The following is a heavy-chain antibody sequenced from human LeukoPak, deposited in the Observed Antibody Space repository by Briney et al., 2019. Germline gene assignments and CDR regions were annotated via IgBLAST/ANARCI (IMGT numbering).Heavy chain of an antibody. V-gene: IGHV3-74*01. D-gene: IGHD3-10*01. CDR2: INSDGSST. Sequence: SGGSLRLSCAASGFTFSNYWMHWVRQAPGKGLVWVSRINSDGSSTIYADSVEGRFTISRDSPKNTLYLQMNSLRAEDTAVYYCARDLGGTADYWGQGTLVTVSS. J-gene: IGHJ4*02. CDR1: GFTFSNYW. CDR3: ARDLGGTADY.